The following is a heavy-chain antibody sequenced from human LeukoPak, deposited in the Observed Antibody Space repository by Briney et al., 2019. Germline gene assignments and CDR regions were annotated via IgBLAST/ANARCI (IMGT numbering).Heavy chain of an antibody. CDR2: IWYDGSNK. D-gene: IGHD1-1*01. J-gene: IGHJ4*02. CDR3: ARDRYVRYFDY. Sequence: GKSLRLSCAASGFTFSSYGMHWVRQAPGKGLEWVAVIWYDGSNKYYADSVKGRFTISRDTPQNTLYLQMNSLRAEDTAVYYCARDRYVRYFDYWGQGALSPSPQ. CDR1: GFTFSSYG. V-gene: IGHV3-33*01.